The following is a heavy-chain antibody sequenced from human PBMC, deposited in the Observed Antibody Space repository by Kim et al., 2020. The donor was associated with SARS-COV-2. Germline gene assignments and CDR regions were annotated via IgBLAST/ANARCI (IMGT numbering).Heavy chain of an antibody. V-gene: IGHV4-34*01. D-gene: IGHD3-10*01. J-gene: IGHJ4*02. CDR3: ARGSNYYGSGSYYNY. Sequence: PSRKSRVTISVDTAKNQFSLKLSSVTAAGTAVYYCARGSNYYGSGSYYNYWGQGTLVTVSS.